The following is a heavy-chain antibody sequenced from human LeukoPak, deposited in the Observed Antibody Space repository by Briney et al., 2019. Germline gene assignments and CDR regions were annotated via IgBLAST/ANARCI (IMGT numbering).Heavy chain of an antibody. D-gene: IGHD3-9*01. J-gene: IGHJ4*02. CDR1: GFTFSSYW. CDR3: ARTTRNYDILTGYHPYYFDY. V-gene: IGHV3-7*01. CDR2: IKQDGSEK. Sequence: PGGSLRLSCAASGFTFSSYWMSWVRQAPGKGLEWVANIKQDGSEKYYVDSVKGRFTISRDNAKNSLYLQMNSLRAEDAAVYYCARTTRNYDILTGYHPYYFDYWGQGTLVTVSS.